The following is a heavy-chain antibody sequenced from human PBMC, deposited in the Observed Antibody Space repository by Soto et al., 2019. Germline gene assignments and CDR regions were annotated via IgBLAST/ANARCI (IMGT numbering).Heavy chain of an antibody. D-gene: IGHD6-13*01. CDR2: INPNSGGT. CDR1: GYTFTGYY. Sequence: EASVKVSCKASGYTFTGYYMHWVRQAPGQGLEWMGWINPNSGGTNYAQKFQGRVTMTSDTSISTAYMELSRLRSDDTAVYYCASSSQKLANFDYWGQGTLVTVSS. CDR3: ASSSQKLANFDY. V-gene: IGHV1-2*02. J-gene: IGHJ4*02.